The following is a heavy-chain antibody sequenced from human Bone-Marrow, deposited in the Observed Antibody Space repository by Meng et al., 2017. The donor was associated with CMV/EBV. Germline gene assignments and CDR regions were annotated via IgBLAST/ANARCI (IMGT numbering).Heavy chain of an antibody. D-gene: IGHD3-22*01. CDR1: GFTFSSYE. CDR3: ARGYYYDRSGYYYPVDY. V-gene: IGHV3-48*03. Sequence: GGSLRLSCAASGFTFSSYEMNWVRQAPGKGLEWVSYISSSGSTIYYADSVKGRFTISRDNAKNSLYLQMNSLRAEDTAVYYCARGYYYDRSGYYYPVDYWGQGTLVTGSS. CDR2: ISSSGSTI. J-gene: IGHJ4*02.